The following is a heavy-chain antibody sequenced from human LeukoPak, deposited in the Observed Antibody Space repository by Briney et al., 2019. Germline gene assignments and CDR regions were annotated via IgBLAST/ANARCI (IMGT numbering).Heavy chain of an antibody. V-gene: IGHV3-7*02. CDR1: GFTFSTYW. D-gene: IGHD6-13*01. Sequence: GESLRLSCAASGFTFSTYWMTWVRQAPGKVLEGVANIKQDGGEKYYVDSVKGRFTISRDNAKNSLYLEMNNLRAEDTAVYYCAKNTGSWYFLGYWGRGTLVTVSS. CDR3: AKNTGSWYFLGY. CDR2: IKQDGGEK. J-gene: IGHJ4*02.